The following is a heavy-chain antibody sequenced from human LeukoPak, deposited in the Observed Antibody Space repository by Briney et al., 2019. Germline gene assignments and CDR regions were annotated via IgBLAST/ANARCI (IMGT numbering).Heavy chain of an antibody. J-gene: IGHJ4*02. CDR1: GFTFSSYW. CDR2: IKHDGSEE. D-gene: IGHD6-19*01. Sequence: GGSLRLSCGTSGFTFSSYWMTWVRQAPGKGLEWVANIKHDGSEEYYVDSVKGRFIISRDNVENSLFVQMNSLGAEDTAVYYCARGGRAGSLDYWGQGTLVTVSS. V-gene: IGHV3-7*05. CDR3: ARGGRAGSLDY.